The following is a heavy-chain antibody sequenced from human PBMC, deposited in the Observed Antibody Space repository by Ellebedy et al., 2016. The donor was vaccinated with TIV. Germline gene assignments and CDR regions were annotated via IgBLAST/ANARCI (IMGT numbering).Heavy chain of an antibody. D-gene: IGHD3-10*01. CDR1: GYTFTSYY. CDR3: AREHYYGSGSLYGMDV. V-gene: IGHV1-2*04. CDR2: INPNSGGT. J-gene: IGHJ6*02. Sequence: AASVKVSCKASGYTFTSYYMHWVRQAPGQGLEWMGWINPNSGGTNYAQKFQGWVTMTRDTSISTAYMELSRLRSDDTAVYYCAREHYYGSGSLYGMDVWGQGTTVTVSS.